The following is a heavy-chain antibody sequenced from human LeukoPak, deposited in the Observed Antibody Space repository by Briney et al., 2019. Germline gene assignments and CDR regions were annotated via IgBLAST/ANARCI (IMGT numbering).Heavy chain of an antibody. CDR2: IHIYRGNT. V-gene: IGHV1-18*01. D-gene: IGHD6-19*01. CDR3: ARDLDSSGWDP. J-gene: IGHJ5*02. Sequence: EASVKVSCKASGYSSTNYGISWVRQAPGQGLEWMGWIHIYRGNTNYAQKFQGRVTMTTDTSTSTVYMEVRGLRSDDTAMYYCARDLDSSGWDPWGQGTLVTVSS. CDR1: GYSSTNYG.